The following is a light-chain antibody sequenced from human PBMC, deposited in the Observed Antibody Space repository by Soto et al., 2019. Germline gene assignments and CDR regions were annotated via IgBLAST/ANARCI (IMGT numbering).Light chain of an antibody. CDR3: QQYVSSPLT. Sequence: EIVLTQSPGTRSLSPGERATLSCRASQSVSTSLAWYQQKLGQAPRLLIYGASSRASGIPDRFSGSGSGTDLTLTISSLEPEDFAVYYCQQYVSSPLTFGGGTKVEIK. J-gene: IGKJ4*01. V-gene: IGKV3-20*01. CDR2: GAS. CDR1: QSVSTS.